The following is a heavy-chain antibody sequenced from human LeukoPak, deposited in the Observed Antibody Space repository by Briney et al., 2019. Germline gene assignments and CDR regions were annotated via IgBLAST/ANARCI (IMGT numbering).Heavy chain of an antibody. D-gene: IGHD3-3*01. V-gene: IGHV4-59*01. J-gene: IGHJ4*02. CDR3: ARDLGDGHSDY. CDR2: IYYSGST. CDR1: GGSISSYY. Sequence: PSETLSLTCTVSGGSISSYYWSWIRQPPGKGLEWIGYIYYSGSTNYNPSLKSRVTISVDTSKNQFSLRLSSVTTADTAVYYCARDLGDGHSDYWGQGTLVTVSS.